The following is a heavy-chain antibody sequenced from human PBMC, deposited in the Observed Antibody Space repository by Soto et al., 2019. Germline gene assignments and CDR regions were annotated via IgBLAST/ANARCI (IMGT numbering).Heavy chain of an antibody. CDR1: GFSLSTNGMG. J-gene: IGHJ5*02. CDR2: IYSDDDK. Sequence: QVTLKESGPTLVKPTQTLTLTCTFSGFSLSTNGMGVGWIRQPPGKAPEWLALIYSDDDKRYNPSLKNRLTITKDTSRNQVVLTMTNMDPVDTATYYCAHRRHLEAMIVLGPWGQGTRVTVSS. V-gene: IGHV2-5*02. CDR3: AHRRHLEAMIVLGP. D-gene: IGHD5-12*01.